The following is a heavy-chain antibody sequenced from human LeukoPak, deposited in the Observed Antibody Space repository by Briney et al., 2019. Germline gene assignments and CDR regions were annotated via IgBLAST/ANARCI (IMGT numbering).Heavy chain of an antibody. J-gene: IGHJ4*02. CDR3: ERGDSSCFGIFDY. CDR2: IRSYVGST. Sequence: PGRSMRLSSAASGFTFSIYAMHWVRQAPGKGLEYVSAIRSYVGSTYYASSVKGRFTIYRDTSKNSLYLQMGSLRAEDMAVYYCERGDSSCFGIFDYWGQGTLVTVSS. D-gene: IGHD6-6*01. V-gene: IGHV3-64*01. CDR1: GFTFSIYA.